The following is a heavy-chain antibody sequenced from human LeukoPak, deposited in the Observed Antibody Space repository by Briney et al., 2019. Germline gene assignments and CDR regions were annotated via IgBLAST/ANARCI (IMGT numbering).Heavy chain of an antibody. CDR3: AKRPGYYESSGYYFDC. CDR2: IGGSGGST. Sequence: GGSLRLSCAASGFTFSSYSMNWVRQAPGKGLEWVSAIGGSGGSTYYADPVKGRFTISRDNSKNTLYLQMNSLRAEDTAVYYCAKRPGYYESSGYYFDCWGQGTLVTVSS. CDR1: GFTFSSYS. D-gene: IGHD3-22*01. V-gene: IGHV3-23*01. J-gene: IGHJ4*02.